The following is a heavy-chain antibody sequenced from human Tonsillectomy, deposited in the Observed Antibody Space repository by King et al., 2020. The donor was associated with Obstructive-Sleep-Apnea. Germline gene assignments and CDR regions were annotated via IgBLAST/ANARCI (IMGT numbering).Heavy chain of an antibody. Sequence: QVQLVESGAEVKKPGSSVKVSCKASGGTFSSYAISWVRQAPGQGLEWMGGIIPIFGTANYAQKFQGRVTITADESTSTAYMELSSLRSEDTAVYYCARDLLYSSSSPNNWFDPWGQGTLVTVSS. CDR1: GGTFSSYA. CDR3: ARDLLYSSSSPNNWFDP. CDR2: IIPIFGTA. V-gene: IGHV1-69*01. D-gene: IGHD6-6*01. J-gene: IGHJ5*02.